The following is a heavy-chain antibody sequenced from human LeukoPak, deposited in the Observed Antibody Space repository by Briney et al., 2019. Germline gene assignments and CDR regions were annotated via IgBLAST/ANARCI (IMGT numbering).Heavy chain of an antibody. CDR3: ASQDGLLRFDY. CDR2: IYYSGST. D-gene: IGHD2-15*01. Sequence: SETLSLTCTVSGGSISNYYWSWIRQPPGKGLEWIGYIYYSGSTNYNPSLKSRVTISVDTSKNQFSLKLSSVTAADTAVYYCASQDGLLRFDYWGQGTLVTVSS. J-gene: IGHJ4*02. CDR1: GGSISNYY. V-gene: IGHV4-59*01.